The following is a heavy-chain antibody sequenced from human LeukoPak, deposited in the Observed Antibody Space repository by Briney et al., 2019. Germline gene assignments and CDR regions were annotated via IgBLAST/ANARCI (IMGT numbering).Heavy chain of an antibody. CDR3: GRGHWGLDY. D-gene: IGHD7-27*01. J-gene: IGHJ4*02. CDR1: GFTFSSYE. CDR2: ISSSGSTI. V-gene: IGHV3-48*03. Sequence: GGSLRLSCAASGFTFSSYEMNWVRQAPGKGLEWVSYISSSGSTIYYADSVKGRFTISGDNAKSSLYLQMNSLRAEDTAVYYCGRGHWGLDYWGQGALVTVSS.